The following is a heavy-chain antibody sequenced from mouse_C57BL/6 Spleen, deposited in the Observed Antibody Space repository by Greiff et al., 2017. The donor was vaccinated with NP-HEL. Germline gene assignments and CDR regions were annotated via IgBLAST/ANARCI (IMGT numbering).Heavy chain of an antibody. CDR3: ARSLDGYYLFAY. D-gene: IGHD2-3*01. J-gene: IGHJ3*01. Sequence: EVKLVESGGGLVQPGGSLSLSCAASGFTFTDYYMSWVRPPPGKALEWLGFIRNKANGYTTEYSASVKGRFTISRDNSQSILYLQMNALRAEDSATYYCARSLDGYYLFAYWGQGTLVTVSA. CDR2: IRNKANGYTT. V-gene: IGHV7-3*01. CDR1: GFTFTDYY.